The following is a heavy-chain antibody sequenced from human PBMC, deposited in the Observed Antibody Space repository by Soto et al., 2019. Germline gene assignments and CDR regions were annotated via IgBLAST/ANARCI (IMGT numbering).Heavy chain of an antibody. CDR1: GFTFCSYA. CDR2: ISYDGSNK. J-gene: IGHJ6*02. Sequence: GGSPRLSCAACGFTFCSYAMHWVRQEPGKGLEWVAVISYDGSNKYYADSVKGRFTISRDNSKNTLYLQMNSLRAEDTAVYYCARPGAGSYYYYYYGMDVWGQGTTVTVSS. D-gene: IGHD3-10*01. CDR3: ARPGAGSYYYYYYGMDV. V-gene: IGHV3-30-3*01.